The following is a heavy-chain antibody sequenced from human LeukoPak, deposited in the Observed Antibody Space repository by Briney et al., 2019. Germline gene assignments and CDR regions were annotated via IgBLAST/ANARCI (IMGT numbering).Heavy chain of an antibody. CDR2: IYYSGST. D-gene: IGHD5-18*01. Sequence: SETLSLTCTVSGGSISSSSYYWGWIRQPPGKGLEWIGSIYYSGSTYYNPSLKSRVTISVDTSKNQFSLKLSSVTAADTAVYYCARVTWIQLFGGVVYAFDIWGQGTMVTVSS. V-gene: IGHV4-39*07. CDR1: GGSISSSSYY. J-gene: IGHJ3*02. CDR3: ARVTWIQLFGGVVYAFDI.